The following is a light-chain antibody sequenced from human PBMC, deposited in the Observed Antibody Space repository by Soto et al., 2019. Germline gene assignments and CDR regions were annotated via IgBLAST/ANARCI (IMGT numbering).Light chain of an antibody. CDR2: EAS. CDR3: QRYNTWPPYT. V-gene: IGKV3-15*01. J-gene: IGKJ2*01. CDR1: QSIRSN. Sequence: EIVMTQSPATLSVSPGERATLSCRASQSIRSNLAWYQQKPGQAPRLLIYEASTRATGVPARFSGSGSGTEFTVTISSLQSEDFAVYFCQRYNTWPPYTFGQGTNLEIK.